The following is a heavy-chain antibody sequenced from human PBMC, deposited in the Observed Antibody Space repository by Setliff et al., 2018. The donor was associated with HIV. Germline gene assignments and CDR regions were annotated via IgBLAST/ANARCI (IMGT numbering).Heavy chain of an antibody. Sequence: PSETLSLTCTAPSVSVSPDSYNWNWIRQTPGKGLEWIGTFFHTGGITYNPSLRSRVTMSADTAESLLSLRLILVTAADTGVYYCGRGWFDPWGQGTRGTVS. CDR1: SVSVSPDSYN. CDR2: FFHTGGI. D-gene: IGHD3-10*01. J-gene: IGHJ5*02. CDR3: GRGWFDP. V-gene: IGHV4-61*01.